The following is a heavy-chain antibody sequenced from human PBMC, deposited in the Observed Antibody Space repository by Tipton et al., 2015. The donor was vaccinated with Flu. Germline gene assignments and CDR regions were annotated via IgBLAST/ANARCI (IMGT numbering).Heavy chain of an antibody. CDR2: IYTSGST. V-gene: IGHV4-4*07. D-gene: IGHD2-15*01. CDR3: ARDSDIVVDNWFDP. Sequence: TLSLTCTVSGGSISSYYWSWIRQPAGKGLEWIGRIYTSGSTNYNPSLKSRVTMSVDTSKNQSSLKLSSVTAADTAVYYCARDSDIVVDNWFDPWGQGTLVTVSS. CDR1: GGSISSYY. J-gene: IGHJ5*02.